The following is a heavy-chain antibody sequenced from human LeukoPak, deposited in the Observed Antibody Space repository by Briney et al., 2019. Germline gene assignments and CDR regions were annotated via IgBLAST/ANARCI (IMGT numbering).Heavy chain of an antibody. CDR3: AKGEYSGYDYFDY. Sequence: GGSLRLSCAASGFTVSSNYMTWVRRAPGKGLEWVSVIYSGGSTYYADSVKGRFTISRDNSKNTLYLQMNSLRAEDTAVYYCAKGEYSGYDYFDYWGQGTLVTVSS. J-gene: IGHJ4*02. V-gene: IGHV3-53*05. D-gene: IGHD5-12*01. CDR1: GFTVSSNY. CDR2: IYSGGST.